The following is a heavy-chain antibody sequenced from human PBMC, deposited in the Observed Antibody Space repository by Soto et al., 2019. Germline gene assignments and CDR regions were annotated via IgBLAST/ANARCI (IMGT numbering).Heavy chain of an antibody. CDR1: GFTFSSYG. Sequence: PGGSLRLSCAASGFTFSSYGMHWVRQAPGKGLEWVAVISYDGSNKYYADSVKGRFTISRDNSKNTLYLQMNSLRAEDTAVYYCAKPPDDSSSWLDYWGQGTLVTVSS. V-gene: IGHV3-30*18. CDR3: AKPPDDSSSWLDY. D-gene: IGHD6-13*01. J-gene: IGHJ4*02. CDR2: ISYDGSNK.